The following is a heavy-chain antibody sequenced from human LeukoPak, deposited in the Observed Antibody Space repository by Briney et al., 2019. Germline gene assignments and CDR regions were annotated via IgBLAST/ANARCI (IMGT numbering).Heavy chain of an antibody. CDR2: ITISGHTK. J-gene: IGHJ5*02. Sequence: GGSLRLACAASGFDLNTYEINWVRQAPGKGLEWIADITISGHTKNYADSVKGRFIISRDNAGTSLYLQMNSLRVEDTVFYYCARGDPHADLWGQGTLVTVSS. CDR3: ARGDPHADL. V-gene: IGHV3-48*03. CDR1: GFDLNTYE.